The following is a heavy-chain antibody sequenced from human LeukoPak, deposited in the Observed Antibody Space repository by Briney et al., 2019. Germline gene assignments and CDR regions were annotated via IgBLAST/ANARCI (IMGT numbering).Heavy chain of an antibody. V-gene: IGHV3-23*01. D-gene: IGHD6-13*01. CDR2: ISGSGGST. CDR1: GFTFSSYG. CDR3: AKDHGQQPGVFGYMDV. Sequence: PGGSLRLSRAASGFTFSSYGMSWVRQAPGKGLEWVSAISGSGGSTYYADSVKGRFTISRDNSKNTLYLQMNSLRAEDTAVYYCAKDHGQQPGVFGYMDVWGKGTTVTISS. J-gene: IGHJ6*03.